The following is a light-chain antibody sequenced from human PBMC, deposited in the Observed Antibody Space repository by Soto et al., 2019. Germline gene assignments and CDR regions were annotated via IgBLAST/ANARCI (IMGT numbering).Light chain of an antibody. Sequence: ETVLTQSPGTLSLSPGQGATLSCRASQTISNNYLAWFQQRAGQAPRLIIYGASSRATGIPDRFSGRGSGTDFTLTIIRLEPEDFATYYCQQYGLSPIFTVGPGTKVDIK. CDR2: GAS. V-gene: IGKV3-20*01. CDR3: QQYGLSPIFT. CDR1: QTISNNY. J-gene: IGKJ3*01.